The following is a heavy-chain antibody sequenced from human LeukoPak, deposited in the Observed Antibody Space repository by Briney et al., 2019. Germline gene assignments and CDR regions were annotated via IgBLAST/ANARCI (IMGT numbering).Heavy chain of an antibody. CDR2: IMPLFGTA. CDR1: GGTLNNSA. CDR3: ARDVHGDYGSGWFDP. J-gene: IGHJ5*02. Sequence: SVKVSCKTSGGTLNNSAISWVRQAPGQGLEWLGGIMPLFGTAGYAQKFQGRVTLTKDESTRTVYSELTSLTSDDTAVYYCARDVHGDYGSGWFDPWGQGTLVSVSS. D-gene: IGHD4-17*01. V-gene: IGHV1-69*05.